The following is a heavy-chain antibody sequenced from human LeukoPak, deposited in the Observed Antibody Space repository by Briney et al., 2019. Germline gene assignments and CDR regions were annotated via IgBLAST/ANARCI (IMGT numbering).Heavy chain of an antibody. CDR3: AKTPSPYSSNWYVDY. D-gene: IGHD6-13*01. J-gene: IGHJ4*02. V-gene: IGHV3-30*18. CDR1: GFTFRNYG. CDR2: ISYDGTNK. Sequence: QPGRSLRLSCAASGFTFRNYGMHWVRQAPGKGLEWVAVISYDGTNKYYADSVKGRFTIPRDNSKNTLYLQMNSLRAEDTAVYYCAKTPSPYSSNWYVDYWGQGTLVTVSS.